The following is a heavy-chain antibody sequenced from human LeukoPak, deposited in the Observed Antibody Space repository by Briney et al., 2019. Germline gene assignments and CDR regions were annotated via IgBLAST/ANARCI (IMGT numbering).Heavy chain of an antibody. J-gene: IGHJ4*02. V-gene: IGHV4-39*07. CDR2: LFYSGST. Sequence: SETLSLTCTVSGASVNKSFYFWGWIRQPPGKGLEWIGSLFYSGSTYYNPSLKSRVTISKASSGNQLSLISLKMTSVTAVDTAVYYCARGFDNWGQGTVVTVSS. CDR1: GASVNKSFYF. CDR3: ARGFDN.